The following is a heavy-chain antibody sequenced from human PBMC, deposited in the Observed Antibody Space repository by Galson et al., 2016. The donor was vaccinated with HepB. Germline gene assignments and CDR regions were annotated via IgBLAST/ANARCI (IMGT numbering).Heavy chain of an antibody. J-gene: IGHJ4*02. Sequence: SLRLSCAVSGFTLSNYRIDWVRQAPGKGLEWVSCISSSSVYIWYADSVRGRFTNSRDNAKNSLYLQMDRLTAEDTAVYYCARADGFNTPFFASWGQGTLVTVSS. CDR1: GFTLSNYR. CDR3: ARADGFNTPFFAS. CDR2: ISSSSVYI. V-gene: IGHV3-21*01. D-gene: IGHD5-24*01.